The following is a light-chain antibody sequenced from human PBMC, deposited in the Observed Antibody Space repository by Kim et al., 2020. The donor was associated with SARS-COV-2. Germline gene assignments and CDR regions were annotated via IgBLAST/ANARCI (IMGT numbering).Light chain of an antibody. CDR2: GAS. V-gene: IGKV3-15*01. J-gene: IGKJ2*01. CDR1: QSVYSN. CDR3: QQYNHWPRT. Sequence: SVSPGERATLSCRASQSVYSNLAWYQQKPGQAPRLLIYGASTRATGVPARFSGSGSGTEFTLSISSLQSEDSAVYYCQQYNHWPRTFGQGTKLEIK.